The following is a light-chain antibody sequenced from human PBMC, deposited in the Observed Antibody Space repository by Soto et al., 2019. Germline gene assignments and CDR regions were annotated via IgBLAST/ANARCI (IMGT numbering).Light chain of an antibody. V-gene: IGKV3-20*01. CDR1: QSVSSSY. J-gene: IGKJ2*01. CDR2: GAS. Sequence: EIVLTQSPGTLSLSPGERATLSFRASQSVSSSYLAWYQQKPGQAPRLLIYGASSRATGIPDRFSGSGSGTDFTLTISRLEPEDFAVYYCQLYGSLYTFGQGTKLEIK. CDR3: QLYGSLYT.